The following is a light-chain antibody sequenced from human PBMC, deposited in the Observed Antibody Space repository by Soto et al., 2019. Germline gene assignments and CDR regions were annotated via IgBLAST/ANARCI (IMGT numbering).Light chain of an antibody. V-gene: IGLV2-14*01. Sequence: QSVLTQPASVSGSPGQSITISCTGTSSDVGGYNYVSWYQQHPGKAPKLMIYDVSNRPSGVSNRFSGSKSGNTASLTISGLQAEDEADYYCSSYTSSSTYVFVTGTKATV. J-gene: IGLJ1*01. CDR3: SSYTSSSTYV. CDR2: DVS. CDR1: SSDVGGYNY.